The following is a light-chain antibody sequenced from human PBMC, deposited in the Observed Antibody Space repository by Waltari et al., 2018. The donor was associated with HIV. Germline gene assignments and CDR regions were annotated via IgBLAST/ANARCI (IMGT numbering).Light chain of an antibody. V-gene: IGLV2-23*02. Sequence: QSALTQPASVSGSPGQSITLSCTGTSSDVASHHLVPWYQHHPGKAPKVMIYAVTKRPSGVSDRFSGSKSGNTASLTISGLQAEDEADYYCCSYAGTSTYVFGTGTKVTVL. CDR2: AVT. CDR1: SSDVASHHL. CDR3: CSYAGTSTYV. J-gene: IGLJ1*01.